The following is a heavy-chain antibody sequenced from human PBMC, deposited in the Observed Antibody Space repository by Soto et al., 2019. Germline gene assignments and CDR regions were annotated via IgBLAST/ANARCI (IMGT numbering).Heavy chain of an antibody. CDR1: GGSISSYY. V-gene: IGHV4-59*01. CDR2: IYYSGST. CDR3: AGEGGPSGFDY. J-gene: IGHJ4*02. D-gene: IGHD3-16*01. Sequence: QVQLQESGPGLVKPSETLSLTCTVSGGSISSYYWSWIRQPPGKGLEWIGYIYYSGSTNYNPSLKSRVTISVDTSKNQFSLKLSSVTAADTAVYYCAGEGGPSGFDYWGQGTLVTVSS.